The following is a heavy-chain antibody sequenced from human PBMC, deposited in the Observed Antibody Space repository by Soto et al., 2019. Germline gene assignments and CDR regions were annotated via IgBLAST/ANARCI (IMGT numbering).Heavy chain of an antibody. V-gene: IGHV3-30*03. Sequence: QVQLVESGVGVVKPGRSLRLSCAASGFTFSNYGMHWVRQAPGKGLDWVAVISYDGSIEYYSESVKGRFTMSRDNSENTVYLQMNSLRTEDTAVYFCGRDWVWFGAHPIDNWGQGTLVTVSS. D-gene: IGHD3-10*01. J-gene: IGHJ4*02. CDR1: GFTFSNYG. CDR3: GRDWVWFGAHPIDN. CDR2: ISYDGSIE.